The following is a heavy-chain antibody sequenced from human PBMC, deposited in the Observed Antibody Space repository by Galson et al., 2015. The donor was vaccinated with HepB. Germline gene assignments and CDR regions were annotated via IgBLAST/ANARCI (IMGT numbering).Heavy chain of an antibody. CDR3: AKKGGDFWSGFSHQNYYDK. J-gene: IGHJ4*02. D-gene: IGHD3-3*01. CDR1: GFTFSRFA. CDR2: ISGSASRT. Sequence: SLRLSCATSGFTFSRFAMSWVRQAPGKGLEWVSAISGSASRTHYADSVKGRFTISRDNSKSSLSLQMNALRAEDTAIYYCAKKGGDFWSGFSHQNYYDKWGQGTLVTVSS. V-gene: IGHV3-23*01.